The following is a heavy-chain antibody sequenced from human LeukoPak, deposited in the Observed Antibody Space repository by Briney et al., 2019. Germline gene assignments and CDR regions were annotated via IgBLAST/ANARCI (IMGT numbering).Heavy chain of an antibody. CDR1: GYTFTSYD. D-gene: IGHD3-22*01. CDR3: ARREYYYDSSGYYSYFDY. CDR2: MNPNSGNT. Sequence: ASVKVSCKASGYTFTSYDINWVRQATGQGLEWMGWMNPNSGNTGYAQKLQGRVTMTRNTSISTAYMELSSLRSEDTAVYYCARREYYYDSSGYYSYFDYWGQGTLVTVSS. V-gene: IGHV1-8*01. J-gene: IGHJ4*02.